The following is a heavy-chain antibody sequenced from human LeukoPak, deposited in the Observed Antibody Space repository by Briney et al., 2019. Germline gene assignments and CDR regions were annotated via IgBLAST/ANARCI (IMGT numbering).Heavy chain of an antibody. CDR2: ISSSSDYI. D-gene: IGHD2-15*01. J-gene: IGHJ6*03. CDR1: GFSFSSYS. Sequence: PGGSLRLSCAASGFSFSSYSMNWVRHAPGKGLEWVSSISSSSDYIYYADSVKGRFTISRDNAKNSLYLQMNSLRVEDTAVYHCARLYCGGGSCYSTFYYYYYYMDVWGKGTTVTVSS. CDR3: ARLYCGGGSCYSTFYYYYYYMDV. V-gene: IGHV3-21*01.